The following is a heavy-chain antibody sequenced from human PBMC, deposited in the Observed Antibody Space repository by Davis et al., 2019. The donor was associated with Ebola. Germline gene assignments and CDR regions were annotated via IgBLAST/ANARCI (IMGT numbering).Heavy chain of an antibody. D-gene: IGHD6-19*01. CDR2: IRYDGSNK. CDR3: ARGVAVGGFYFDY. Sequence: PGGSLRLSCAASGFTFSSYGMHWVRQAPAHLLPCVAFIRYDGSNKYYADSVKGRFTISRDNSKNSLYLQMNTLRAEDTAGYFCARGVAVGGFYFDYWGQGTLVTVSS. J-gene: IGHJ4*02. V-gene: IGHV3-30*02. CDR1: GFTFSSYG.